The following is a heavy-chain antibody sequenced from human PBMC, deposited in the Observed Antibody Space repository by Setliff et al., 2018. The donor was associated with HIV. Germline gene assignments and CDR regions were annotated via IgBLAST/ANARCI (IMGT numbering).Heavy chain of an antibody. CDR3: ARKGDWNFPYDF. J-gene: IGHJ4*02. CDR1: DDPINSFY. Sequence: SETLSLTCTVSDDPINSFYWSWIRQPPGKGLEWIGYIYTSGSTNYNPSLEGRTSMSIDTSKNQFSLRLSSVTAADTAMYFCARKGDWNFPYDFWGQGRLVTVSS. V-gene: IGHV4-4*09. CDR2: IYTSGST. D-gene: IGHD1-7*01.